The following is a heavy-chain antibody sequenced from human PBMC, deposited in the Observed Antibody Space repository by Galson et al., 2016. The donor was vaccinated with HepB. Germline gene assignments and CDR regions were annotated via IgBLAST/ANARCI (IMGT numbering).Heavy chain of an antibody. CDR2: INPNSGGT. CDR1: GYTFTGYY. J-gene: IGHJ4*02. D-gene: IGHD4-17*01. V-gene: IGHV1-2*04. Sequence: SVKVSCKASGYTFTGYYMHWVRQAPGQGLEWMGWINPNSGGTNYAQKFQGWVTMTRDTSISTAYMELSRLRSDDTAVYYCARGSEDYGDYFDYWGQGTLVTVSS. CDR3: ARGSEDYGDYFDY.